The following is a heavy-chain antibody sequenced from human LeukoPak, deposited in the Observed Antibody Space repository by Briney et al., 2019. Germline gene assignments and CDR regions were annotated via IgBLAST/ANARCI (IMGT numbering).Heavy chain of an antibody. V-gene: IGHV1-2*06. CDR2: INPNSGDT. CDR3: ACWGGGNQGH. CDR1: GYTFTAYY. Sequence: ASVKVSCKASGYTFTAYYMHWVRQAPGQGLEWMGQINPNSGDTIYAQNFQGRVTVTRDTSISTAYMELSRLRSDDTAVYYCACWGGGNQGHWGQGTLVTVSS. D-gene: IGHD4-23*01. J-gene: IGHJ4*02.